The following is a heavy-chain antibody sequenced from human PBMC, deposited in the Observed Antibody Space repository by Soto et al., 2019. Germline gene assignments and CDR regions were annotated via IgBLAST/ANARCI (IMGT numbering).Heavy chain of an antibody. D-gene: IGHD5-18*01. CDR3: ARGAMANFDY. J-gene: IGHJ4*02. CDR2: FIAMLGTP. Sequence: SVKVSCKASGGTFGSQGIAWVRQAPGQGLEWMGGFIAMLGTPTYAKKVQGRATMSADESLTSSYLELSSLRSEDTGVYFCARGAMANFDYWGQGTVVTVSS. CDR1: GGTFGSQG. V-gene: IGHV1-69*13.